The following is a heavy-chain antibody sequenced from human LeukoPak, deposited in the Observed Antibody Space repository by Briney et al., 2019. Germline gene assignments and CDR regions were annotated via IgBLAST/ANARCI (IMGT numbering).Heavy chain of an antibody. CDR1: GGNFNTYS. J-gene: IGHJ4*02. D-gene: IGHD5-24*01. CDR3: ARRLHARRDPYNPFDS. CDR2: FTTILRTP. V-gene: IGHV1-69*13. Sequence: SVKVSCKASGGNFNTYSLSWIRRAPGQGLEWMGGFTTILRTPTYAQKFQDRVKLIADEVTGTVYMDLGGLRSEDTAIYYCARRLHARRDPYNPFDSWGQGTLVTVSA.